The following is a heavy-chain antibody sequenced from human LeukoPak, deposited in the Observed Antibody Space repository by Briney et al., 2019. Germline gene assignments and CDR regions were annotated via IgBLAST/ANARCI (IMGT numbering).Heavy chain of an antibody. CDR1: GGSFSGYY. CDR3: ARAVKDYVWGSYRYTSTFDY. J-gene: IGHJ4*02. V-gene: IGHV4-34*01. D-gene: IGHD3-16*02. Sequence: PSETLSLTCAVSGGSFSGYYWSWIRQSPGKGLEWIGEINHSGSTNYNPSLKSRVTISVDTSKNQFSLKLSSVTAADTAVYYCARAVKDYVWGSYRYTSTFDYWGQGTLVTVSS. CDR2: INHSGST.